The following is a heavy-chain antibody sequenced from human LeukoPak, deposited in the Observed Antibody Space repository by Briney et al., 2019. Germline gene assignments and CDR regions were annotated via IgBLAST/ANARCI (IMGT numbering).Heavy chain of an antibody. D-gene: IGHD4-17*01. V-gene: IGHV3-23*01. CDR3: AKDKFGDSDFDY. Sequence: GGSLRLSCAASGFTFSSYAMSWVRQAPGKGLEWVSAISGSGGSTYYADSVKGRFTISRDNSKNTLFLQMNSLRAEDTAVYYCAKDKFGDSDFDYWGQGTLVTVSS. J-gene: IGHJ4*02. CDR2: ISGSGGST. CDR1: GFTFSSYA.